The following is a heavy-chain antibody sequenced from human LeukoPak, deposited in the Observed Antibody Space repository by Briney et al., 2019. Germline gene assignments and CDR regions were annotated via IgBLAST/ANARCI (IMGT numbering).Heavy chain of an antibody. CDR2: INHSGST. D-gene: IGHD3-10*01. CDR1: GGSFSDYF. CDR3: AINMIRGVHFPYSFDY. Sequence: KPSETLSLTCAVYGGSFSDYFWSWIRQPSGKGLEWIREINHSGSTNYNPSLKSRVTISVDTSKNQFFLKLSSVTAADTAVCYCAINMIRGVHFPYSFDYWGQGTLVTVSS. J-gene: IGHJ4*02. V-gene: IGHV4-34*01.